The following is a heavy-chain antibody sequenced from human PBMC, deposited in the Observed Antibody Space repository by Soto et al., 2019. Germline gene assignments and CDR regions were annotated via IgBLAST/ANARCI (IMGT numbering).Heavy chain of an antibody. CDR1: GYTFTSYG. CDR2: ISAYNGNT. Sequence: ASVKVSCRASGYTFTSYGISCVRQAPGQGLELMGWISAYNGNTNYAQKLHGRVTMTTDTSKSTAYMELRSLRSDDTAVYYCARPLDYDFWSGSGQWGEGSLVT. D-gene: IGHD3-3*01. V-gene: IGHV1-18*01. J-gene: IGHJ4*02. CDR3: ARPLDYDFWSGSGQ.